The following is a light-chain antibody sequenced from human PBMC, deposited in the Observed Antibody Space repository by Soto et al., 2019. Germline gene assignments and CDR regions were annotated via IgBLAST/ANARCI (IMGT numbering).Light chain of an antibody. CDR3: QQSYSTPLT. CDR1: QDISNF. V-gene: IGKV1-17*03. CDR2: SAN. J-gene: IGKJ4*01. Sequence: DIQMTQSPSDMSASVGDRVTITCRASQDISNFLVWFQQRPGKVPKRLMYSANRLESGVPSRFSGSGSGTEFTLTISSLQPEDFATYYCQQSYSTPLTFGGGTKVEIK.